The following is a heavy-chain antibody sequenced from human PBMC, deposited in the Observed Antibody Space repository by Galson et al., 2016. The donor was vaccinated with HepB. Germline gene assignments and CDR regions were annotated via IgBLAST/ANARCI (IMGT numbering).Heavy chain of an antibody. D-gene: IGHD3-16*01. V-gene: IGHV3-15*01. CDR3: TTPTTGE. CDR1: GFTFTNAR. J-gene: IGHJ4*02. CDR2: IKSKTDGGSI. Sequence: ALRLSCAASGFTFTNARMSWVRQAPGQGLEWVGRIKSKTDGGSIEYAAVVKGRFTISSDDSKNTLYLHMTSLRTDDTAMYYCTTPTTGEWGQGTLVTVS.